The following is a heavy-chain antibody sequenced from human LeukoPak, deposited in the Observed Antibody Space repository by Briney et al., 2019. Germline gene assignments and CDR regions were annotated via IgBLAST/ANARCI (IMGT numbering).Heavy chain of an antibody. CDR2: ISGSGGST. CDR1: GFTFSSYA. D-gene: IGHD5-18*01. J-gene: IGHJ3*02. Sequence: GGSLRLSCAASGFTFSSYAMSWVRQAPGKGLEWVSAISGSGGSTYYADSVKGRFTISRDNSKNTLYLQMNSLRAEDAAVYYCASRTGTGYSYGLDAFDIWGQGTMVTVSS. V-gene: IGHV3-23*01. CDR3: ASRTGTGYSYGLDAFDI.